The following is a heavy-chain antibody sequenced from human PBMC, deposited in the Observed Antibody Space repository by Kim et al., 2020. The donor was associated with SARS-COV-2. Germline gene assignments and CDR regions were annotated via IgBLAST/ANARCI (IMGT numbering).Heavy chain of an antibody. CDR1: GYTFTSYY. D-gene: IGHD4-4*01. Sequence: ASVKVSCKASGYTFTSYYMHWVRQAPGQGLEWMGIINPSGGSTSYAQKFQRRVTMTRDTSTSTVYMELSSLRSEETAVYYCARDPHSNYDWFDPWGQGTLVTVSS. J-gene: IGHJ5*02. CDR3: ARDPHSNYDWFDP. CDR2: INPSGGST. V-gene: IGHV1-46*01.